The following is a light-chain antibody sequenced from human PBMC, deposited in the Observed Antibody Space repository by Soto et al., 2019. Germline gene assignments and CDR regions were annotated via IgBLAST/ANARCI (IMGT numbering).Light chain of an antibody. CDR2: AAS. CDR3: QQSYSTPRLT. CDR1: QSISSY. Sequence: DIQMTQYPSSLSASVGDRVTITCRASQSISSYLNWYQQKPGKAPKLLIYAASSLQSGVPSRFSGSGSGTDFTLTISSLQPEDFATYYCQQSYSTPRLTFGGGTKVDI. V-gene: IGKV1-39*01. J-gene: IGKJ4*01.